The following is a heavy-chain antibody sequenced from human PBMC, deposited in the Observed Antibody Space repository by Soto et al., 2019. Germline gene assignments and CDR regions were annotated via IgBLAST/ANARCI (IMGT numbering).Heavy chain of an antibody. V-gene: IGHV1-69*02. J-gene: IGHJ6*02. CDR3: ARFRGSYGMDV. CDR1: GGTFSSYT. D-gene: IGHD3-10*01. CDR2: IIPILGIA. Sequence: QVQLVQSGAEVKKPGSSVKVSCKGSGGTFSSYTISWVRQAPGQGLEWMGRIIPILGIANHAQKFQGRVTITADKSTSTAYMELSSLSSEDTAVYYCARFRGSYGMDVWGQGTTVIVSS.